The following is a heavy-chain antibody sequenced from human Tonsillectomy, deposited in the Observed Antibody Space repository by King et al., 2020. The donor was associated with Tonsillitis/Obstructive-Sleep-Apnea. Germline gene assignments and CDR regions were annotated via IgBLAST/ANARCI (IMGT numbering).Heavy chain of an antibody. D-gene: IGHD2-2*01. CDR1: GFTFSSYA. V-gene: IGHV3-64D*06. CDR2: ISSNGGST. CDR3: VKGGDIVVVPAAHPYYYYGMDV. Sequence: VQLVESGGGLVQPGGSLRLSCSASGFTFSSYAMHGVRQAPGKGLEYVSAISSNGGSTYYADSVKGRFTISRDNSKNTLYLQMSSLRAEDTAVYYCVKGGDIVVVPAAHPYYYYGMDVWGQGTTVTVSS. J-gene: IGHJ6*02.